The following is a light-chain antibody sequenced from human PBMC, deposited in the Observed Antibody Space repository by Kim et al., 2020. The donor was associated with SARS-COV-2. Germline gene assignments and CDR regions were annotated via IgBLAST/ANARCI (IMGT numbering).Light chain of an antibody. CDR2: AAS. CDR3: QQLNSPRT. J-gene: IGKJ1*01. CDR1: QGISSY. Sequence: SASVGDRVTITCRASQGISSYLAWYQQKPGKAPKLLIYAASTLESGVPSRFSGSGSGTEFTLTVSNLQPEDIATYYCQQLNSPRTFGQGTKVEIK. V-gene: IGKV1-9*01.